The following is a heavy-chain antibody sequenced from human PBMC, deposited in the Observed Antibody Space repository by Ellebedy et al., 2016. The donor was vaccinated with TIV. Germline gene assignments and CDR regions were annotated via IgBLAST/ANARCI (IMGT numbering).Heavy chain of an antibody. CDR1: GVTVSNNY. J-gene: IGHJ4*02. Sequence: GGSLRLSXAASGVTVSNNYMSWVRQAPGKGLEWVSVMYSGGGTFYADSVKGRFTISRDNAKNTLYLQMNSLRAEDTAVYFCARDRFSVAGTNFDYWGQGTLVTVSS. CDR2: MYSGGGT. D-gene: IGHD6-19*01. V-gene: IGHV3-53*01. CDR3: ARDRFSVAGTNFDY.